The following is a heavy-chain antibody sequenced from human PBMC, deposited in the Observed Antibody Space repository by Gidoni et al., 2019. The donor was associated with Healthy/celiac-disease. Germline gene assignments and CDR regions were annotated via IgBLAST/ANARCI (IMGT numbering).Heavy chain of an antibody. CDR3: VTSLETMVRGVIGGAGFDP. D-gene: IGHD3-10*01. CDR2: ISSNGGST. Sequence: EVQLVESGGGLVQPGGSLRLPGSASGFTFSSYAMHWVRQAPGKGLEYFSAISSNGGSTYYADSVKGRFTISRDNSKNTLYLQMSSLRAEDTAVYYCVTSLETMVRGVIGGAGFDPRGQGTLVTVSS. J-gene: IGHJ5*02. CDR1: GFTFSSYA. V-gene: IGHV3-64D*06.